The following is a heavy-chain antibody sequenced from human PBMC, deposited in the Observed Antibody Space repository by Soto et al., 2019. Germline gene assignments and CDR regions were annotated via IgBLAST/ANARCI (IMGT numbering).Heavy chain of an antibody. CDR3: ARDGEWLQRYYYYYNGMDV. CDR1: GYTFSGYY. Sequence: ASVKVSCKASGYTFSGYYMYWVRQAPGQGLEWMGWINPNTGGTNYGQKFQGRVTMTRDTSISTAYMELSRLRSDDTAVYYCARDGEWLQRYYYYYNGMDVWGEGTTFPVSS. V-gene: IGHV1-2*02. CDR2: INPNTGGT. D-gene: IGHD5-12*01. J-gene: IGHJ6*04.